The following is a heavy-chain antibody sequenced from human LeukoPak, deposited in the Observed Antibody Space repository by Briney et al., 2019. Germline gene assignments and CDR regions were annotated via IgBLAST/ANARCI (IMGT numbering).Heavy chain of an antibody. D-gene: IGHD3-22*01. Sequence: PGGSLRLSCASSGFTFSSYAMSWVRQAPGKGLEWVSTIGGTGVRTYYADSVKGRFTISRDNSKNTLYLQMNSLRAEDTAVYYCARVRNYYDSSGYYYEDYFDYWGQGTLVTVSS. CDR2: IGGTGVRT. V-gene: IGHV3-23*01. CDR1: GFTFSSYA. CDR3: ARVRNYYDSSGYYYEDYFDY. J-gene: IGHJ4*02.